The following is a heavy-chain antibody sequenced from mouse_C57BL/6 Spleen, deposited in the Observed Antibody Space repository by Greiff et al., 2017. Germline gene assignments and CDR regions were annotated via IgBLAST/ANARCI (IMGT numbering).Heavy chain of an antibody. J-gene: IGHJ4*01. CDR3: ARRGGYGAMDY. V-gene: IGHV1-80*01. CDR2: IYPGDGDT. D-gene: IGHD2-2*01. CDR1: GYAFSSYW. Sequence: VQLQQSGASVKISCKASGYAFSSYWMNWVKQRPGKGLEWIGQIYPGDGDTNYNGKFKGKATLTADKSSSTAYMQLSSLTSEDSAVYFCARRGGYGAMDYWGQGTSVTVSS.